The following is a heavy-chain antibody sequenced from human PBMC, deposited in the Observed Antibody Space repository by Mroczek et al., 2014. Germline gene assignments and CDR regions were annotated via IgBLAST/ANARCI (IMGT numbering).Heavy chain of an antibody. CDR1: GYTFTSYG. D-gene: IGHD1-7*01. CDR2: ISAYNGNT. J-gene: IGHJ6*03. V-gene: IGHV1-18*01. Sequence: QVQLVESGAEVKKPGASVKVSCKASGYTFTSYGISWVRQAPGQGLEWMGWISAYNGNTNYAQKLQGRVTMTTDTSTSTAYMELRSLRSDDTAVYYCARTTGADNWNLLWLYNFSYYYMDVVGQR. CDR3: ARTTGADNWNLLWLYNFSYYYMDV.